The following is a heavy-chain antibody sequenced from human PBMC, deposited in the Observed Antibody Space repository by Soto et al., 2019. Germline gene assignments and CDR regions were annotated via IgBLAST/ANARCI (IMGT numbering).Heavy chain of an antibody. J-gene: IGHJ6*02. CDR2: ISGSGGST. CDR3: AKGIGYDYPVYGMDV. Sequence: RLSCAASGFSFSSYGMNWVRPAPGRGLEWVSYISGSGGSTYYADSVKGRFTISRDNSKNTLYLQMNSLRAEDTAVYYCAKGIGYDYPVYGMDVWGQGTTVTVSS. CDR1: GFSFSSYG. V-gene: IGHV3-23*01. D-gene: IGHD5-12*01.